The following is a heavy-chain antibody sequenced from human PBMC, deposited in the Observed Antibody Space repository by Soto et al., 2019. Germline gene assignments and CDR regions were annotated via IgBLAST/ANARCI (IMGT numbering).Heavy chain of an antibody. CDR3: ARLRASSWYLGGYLDY. CDR1: GFTFSDYY. CDR2: IVIGSDYT. D-gene: IGHD6-13*01. Sequence: QVQLVESGGGLVKPGGSLRLSCSASGFTFSDYYITWVRHAPGKGLEWVSYIVIGSDYTNYADSVKGRFTISRDNAKNSLYLEMNSLRVEDTAVYYCARLRASSWYLGGYLDYWGQGTLVTVSS. V-gene: IGHV3-11*06. J-gene: IGHJ4*02.